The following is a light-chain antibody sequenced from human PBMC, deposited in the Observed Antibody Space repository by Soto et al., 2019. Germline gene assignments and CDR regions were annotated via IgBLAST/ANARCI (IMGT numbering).Light chain of an antibody. J-gene: IGLJ1*01. CDR3: NSYTSNNTYV. Sequence: QSALTQPASVSGSPGQAITISCSGTSSDVGAFNYVSWYQQHPGKAPKLMIYDVSNRPSGVSNRFSGSKSGNTASLTISGLRDDEEPDYYCNSYTSNNTYVFGTGTKVTV. CDR1: SSDVGAFNY. V-gene: IGLV2-14*03. CDR2: DVS.